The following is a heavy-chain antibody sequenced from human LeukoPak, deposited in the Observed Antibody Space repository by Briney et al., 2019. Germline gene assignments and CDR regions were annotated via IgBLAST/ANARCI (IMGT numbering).Heavy chain of an antibody. CDR1: GGSINNYY. Sequence: SETLSLTCTVSGGSINNYYWSWIRQPPGKGLEWIGYIYYSGSTNYNPSLKSRVTISVDTSKNQFSLKLSSVTAADTAVYYCARHGYYGPPDAFDIWGQGTMVTVSS. V-gene: IGHV4-59*08. CDR3: ARHGYYGPPDAFDI. CDR2: IYYSGST. J-gene: IGHJ3*02. D-gene: IGHD3-22*01.